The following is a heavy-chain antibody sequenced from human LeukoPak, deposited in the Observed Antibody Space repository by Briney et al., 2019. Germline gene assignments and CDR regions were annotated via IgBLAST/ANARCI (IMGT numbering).Heavy chain of an antibody. D-gene: IGHD1-26*01. CDR2: IKTDGSEK. CDR1: GFTFSNYW. V-gene: IGHV3-7*01. CDR3: ARSGSLPTNDAFDI. Sequence: GGSLRLSCEGSGFTFSNYWMGWVRQAPGKGLQWVANIKTDGSEKYYVDSVKGRFTISRDNAKNSLYLQMNSLRAEDTAVYYCARSGSLPTNDAFDIWGQGTMVTVSS. J-gene: IGHJ3*02.